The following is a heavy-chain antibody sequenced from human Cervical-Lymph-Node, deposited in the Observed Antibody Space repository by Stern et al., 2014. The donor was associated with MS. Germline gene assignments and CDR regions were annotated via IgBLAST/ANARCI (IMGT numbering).Heavy chain of an antibody. J-gene: IGHJ4*02. D-gene: IGHD1-14*01. CDR2: IWSDGSYK. Sequence: QVQLVQSGGGVVQPGRSLRLSCAASGFRFRNFGMHWVRQAPGKGLEWVAVIWSDGSYKYYGDSVKGRFTISRDNFIQTLYLQMDRLRAEDTAVYYCAREPDYADKAIGDSWGQGTLVTVSS. CDR3: AREPDYADKAIGDS. V-gene: IGHV3-33*01. CDR1: GFRFRNFG.